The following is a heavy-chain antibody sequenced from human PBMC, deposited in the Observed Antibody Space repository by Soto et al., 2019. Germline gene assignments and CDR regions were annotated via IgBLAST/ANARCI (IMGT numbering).Heavy chain of an antibody. CDR2: ISGSGGST. D-gene: IGHD4-17*01. V-gene: IGHV3-23*01. CDR1: GFTFSSYA. Sequence: GGSLRLSCAASGFTFSSYAMSWVRQAPGKGLEWVSAISGSGGSTYYADSVKGRFTISRDNSKNTLYLQMNSLRAEDTAVYYCAKELPQTTVTTRDYLDYWGQGTLVTVSS. CDR3: AKELPQTTVTTRDYLDY. J-gene: IGHJ4*02.